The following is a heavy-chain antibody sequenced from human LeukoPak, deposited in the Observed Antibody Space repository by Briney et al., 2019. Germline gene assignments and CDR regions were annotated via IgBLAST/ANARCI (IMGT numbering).Heavy chain of an antibody. D-gene: IGHD4-17*01. CDR3: AKRPSDYGDYVSYFDY. CDR1: GFSFISYG. V-gene: IGHV3-30*18. Sequence: GGSLRLSCAASGFSFISYGMHWVRQAPGKGLEWVGVISDDGRRKDYADSVKGRFTISRENSKDTLYLQMNSLRAEDTAVYYCAKRPSDYGDYVSYFDYWGQGTLVTVSS. J-gene: IGHJ4*02. CDR2: ISDDGRRK.